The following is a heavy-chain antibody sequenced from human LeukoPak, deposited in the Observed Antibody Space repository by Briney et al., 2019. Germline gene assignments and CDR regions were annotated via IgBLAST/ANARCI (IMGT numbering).Heavy chain of an antibody. J-gene: IGHJ3*02. CDR2: INPNSGGT. Sequence: GASVKVSCKASGYTFTGYYMHWVRQAPGQGLEWMGWINPNSGGTNYAQKFQDRVTMTRDTSISTAYMELSRLRSDDTAVYYCARDLVLKYYDSSGYYYVDAFDIWGQGTMVTVSS. D-gene: IGHD3-22*01. CDR3: ARDLVLKYYDSSGYYYVDAFDI. CDR1: GYTFTGYY. V-gene: IGHV1-2*02.